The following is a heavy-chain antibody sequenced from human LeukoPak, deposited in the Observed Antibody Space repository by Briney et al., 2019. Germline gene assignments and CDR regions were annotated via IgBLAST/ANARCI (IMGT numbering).Heavy chain of an antibody. J-gene: IGHJ5*02. Sequence: GGSLRLSCAGFGVSFSGHWINWVRQAPGEGLECVATIKYDGSEKYYVDSVKGRFTISRDDAKNSIYLRMNNLRAEDTAVYYCGRRNWFDPWGQGTLVTVSS. CDR2: IKYDGSEK. CDR1: GVSFSGHW. D-gene: IGHD1-14*01. V-gene: IGHV3-7*05. CDR3: GRRNWFDP.